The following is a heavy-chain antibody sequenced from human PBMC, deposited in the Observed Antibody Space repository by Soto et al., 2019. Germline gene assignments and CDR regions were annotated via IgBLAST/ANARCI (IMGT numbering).Heavy chain of an antibody. V-gene: IGHV1-18*01. CDR3: ATKLYDYVWGSYRYYAFDI. D-gene: IGHD3-16*02. J-gene: IGHJ3*02. Sequence: QVQLVQSGAEVKKPGASVKVSCKASGYTFTSYGISWVRQAPGQGLEWMGWISAYNGNTNYAQKLQGRVTMTTDTSTSTAYMELRILRSYDTAVYYCATKLYDYVWGSYRYYAFDIWGPGTIVTVSS. CDR2: ISAYNGNT. CDR1: GYTFTSYG.